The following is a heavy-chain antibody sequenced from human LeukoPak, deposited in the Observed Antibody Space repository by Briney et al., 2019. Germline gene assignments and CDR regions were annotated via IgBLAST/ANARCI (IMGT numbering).Heavy chain of an antibody. CDR2: INHSGST. Sequence: SETLSLTCAVYGGSFSGYYWSWIRQPPGKGLEWIGEINHSGSTNYNPSLKSRVTISVDTSKNQFSLKLSSVTAADTAVYYCARRHSSTPYYYMDVWGKGTTVTISS. V-gene: IGHV4-34*01. CDR1: GGSFSGYY. J-gene: IGHJ6*03. CDR3: ARRHSSTPYYYMDV. D-gene: IGHD6-13*01.